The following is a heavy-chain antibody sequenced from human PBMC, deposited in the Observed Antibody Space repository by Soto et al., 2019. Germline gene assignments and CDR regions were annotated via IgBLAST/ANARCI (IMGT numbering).Heavy chain of an antibody. CDR3: ARDPAP. Sequence: QVQLQESGPGLVKPSQTLSLTCTVSGGSISRGGYYWSWIRQNAGKGLEWIGYTYKSVSTYYNPSLKIRVTISVDTSKNQFSLKLTSVTAADTAVYYCARDPAPWGQGTLVTVSS. CDR2: TYKSVST. J-gene: IGHJ5*02. CDR1: GGSISRGGYY. V-gene: IGHV4-31*03.